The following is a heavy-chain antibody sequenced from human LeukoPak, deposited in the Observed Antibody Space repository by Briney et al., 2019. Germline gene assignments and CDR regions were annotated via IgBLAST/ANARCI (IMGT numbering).Heavy chain of an antibody. Sequence: PGGSLRLSCAASGFTFSSYEMNWVRQAPGKGLEWLSYISSSGNTIFYADSVRGRFTISRDNAKNSLYLQMNSLRAEDTAVYYCARGTAAAAWFDPWGQGTLVTVSS. CDR2: ISSSGNTI. D-gene: IGHD6-13*01. V-gene: IGHV3-48*03. J-gene: IGHJ5*02. CDR1: GFTFSSYE. CDR3: ARGTAAAAWFDP.